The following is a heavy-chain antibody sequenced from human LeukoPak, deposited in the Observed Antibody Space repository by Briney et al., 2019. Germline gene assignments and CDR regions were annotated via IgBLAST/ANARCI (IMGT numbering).Heavy chain of an antibody. Sequence: LRASVKVSCKASGYTFTSYGISWVRQAPGQGLKWMGGIIPIFGTANYAQKFQGRVTITTDESTSTAYMELSSLRSEDTAVYYCAREAAAGISDYWGQGTLVTVSS. V-gene: IGHV1-69*05. CDR2: IIPIFGTA. CDR1: GYTFTSYG. CDR3: AREAAAGISDY. J-gene: IGHJ4*02. D-gene: IGHD6-13*01.